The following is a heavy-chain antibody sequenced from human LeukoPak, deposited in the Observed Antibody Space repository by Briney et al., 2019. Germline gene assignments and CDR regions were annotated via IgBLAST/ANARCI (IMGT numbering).Heavy chain of an antibody. J-gene: IGHJ1*01. V-gene: IGHV1-69*01. Sequence: SVKVSCKASGYTFTSYAISWVRQAPGQGLEWMGGIIPIFGTANYAQKFQGRVTITADESTSTAYMELSSLRSEDTAVYYCARGDCSSTSCFFLRAIVPTFQHWGQGTLVTVSS. CDR2: IIPIFGTA. CDR1: GYTFTSYA. CDR3: ARGDCSSTSCFFLRAIVPTFQH. D-gene: IGHD2-2*01.